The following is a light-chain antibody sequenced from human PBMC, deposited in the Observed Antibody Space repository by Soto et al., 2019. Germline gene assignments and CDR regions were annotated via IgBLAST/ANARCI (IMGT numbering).Light chain of an antibody. J-gene: IGKJ1*01. CDR3: QQYGNFTRT. CDR2: RAS. CDR1: QSVTSGD. V-gene: IGKV3-20*01. Sequence: EIVLTQSPGTLSLSPGERATLSCRASQSVTSGDLAWYQQKPGQAPRLLMYRASDRVSGVPDRFSGTGSGTDFTLTISRLEPEDFAVYYCQQYGNFTRTFGQGTKWIS.